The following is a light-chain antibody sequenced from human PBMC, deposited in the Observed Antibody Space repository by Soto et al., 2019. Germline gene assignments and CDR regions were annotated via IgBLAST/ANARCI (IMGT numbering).Light chain of an antibody. J-gene: IGKJ2*02. Sequence: EIVLTQSPGTLSLSPGERATLSCRASQSVSSSYLARYQQKPGQAPRLLIYGASSRATGIPDRFSGSGSGTDFTLTISRLEPEDFAGYYCQQYGSSPGTFRQGTKLEIK. CDR3: QQYGSSPGT. CDR1: QSVSSSY. CDR2: GAS. V-gene: IGKV3-20*01.